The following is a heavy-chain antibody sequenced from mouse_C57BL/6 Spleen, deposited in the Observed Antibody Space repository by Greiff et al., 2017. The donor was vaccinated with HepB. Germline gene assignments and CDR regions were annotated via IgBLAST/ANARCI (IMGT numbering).Heavy chain of an antibody. J-gene: IGHJ2*01. Sequence: EVQLVESGEGLVKPGGSLKLSCAASGFTFSSYAMSWVRQTPEKRLEWVAYISSGGDYIYYADTVKGRFTIARDNARNTLYLQMSSLKSEDTAMYYCTRGDYYGSRYFDYWGQGTTLTVSS. V-gene: IGHV5-9-1*02. D-gene: IGHD1-1*01. CDR1: GFTFSSYA. CDR3: TRGDYYGSRYFDY. CDR2: ISSGGDYI.